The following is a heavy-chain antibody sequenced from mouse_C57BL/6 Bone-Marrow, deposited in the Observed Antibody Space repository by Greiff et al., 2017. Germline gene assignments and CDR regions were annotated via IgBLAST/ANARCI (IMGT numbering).Heavy chain of an antibody. CDR1: GFSLTSYG. Sequence: VKLQESGPGLVAPSQSLSITCTVSGFSLTSYGVHWVRQPPGKGLEWLVVIWSDGSTTYNSALKSRLSISKDNSKSQVFLKMNSLQTDDTAMYYGARHGPSRESYAMDYWGQGTSVTVSS. CDR3: ARHGPSRESYAMDY. CDR2: IWSDGST. D-gene: IGHD1-2*01. J-gene: IGHJ4*01. V-gene: IGHV2-6-1*01.